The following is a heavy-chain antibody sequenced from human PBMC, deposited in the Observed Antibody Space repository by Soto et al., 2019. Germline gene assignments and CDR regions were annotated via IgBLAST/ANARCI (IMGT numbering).Heavy chain of an antibody. Sequence: GGSLRLSCAASGFICSSYDMSWVRQAPGKGLEWVSTILVNGRTFYVDSVKGRFTISRDNSKNTVYLQMNSLTAGDTALYYCAKATATGGGAFDICGQGTMVTVSS. D-gene: IGHD2-8*02. J-gene: IGHJ3*02. CDR3: AKATATGGGAFDI. CDR1: GFICSSYD. V-gene: IGHV3-23*01. CDR2: ILVNGRT.